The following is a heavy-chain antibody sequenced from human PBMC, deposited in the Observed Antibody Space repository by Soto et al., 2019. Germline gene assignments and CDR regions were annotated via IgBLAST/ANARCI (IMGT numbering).Heavy chain of an antibody. CDR3: ARDRRGYHGYGYFDL. Sequence: GGSLRLSCAASGFTLSSYWMHWVRQAPGKGLVWVSRINSDGSRTSYADSVEGRSTISRDNAKNTLCQQMNSLRAEDTAVYYCARDRRGYHGYGYFDLWGRGTLVTVSS. CDR2: INSDGSRT. D-gene: IGHD6-25*01. CDR1: GFTLSSYW. V-gene: IGHV3-74*01. J-gene: IGHJ2*01.